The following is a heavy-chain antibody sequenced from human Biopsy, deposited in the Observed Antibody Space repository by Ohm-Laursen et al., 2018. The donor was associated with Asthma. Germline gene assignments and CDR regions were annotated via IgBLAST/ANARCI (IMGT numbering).Heavy chain of an antibody. J-gene: IGHJ6*02. Sequence: SDTLSLTCVVYPGSFSGFFWTWIRQSPGKGLEWIGETNERGVTNNNPSLKSRVIISMDTYWNRVSLKLTSVTAADTAVYYCARGPELDVWGQGTTVTVSS. CDR2: TNERGVT. V-gene: IGHV4-34*01. CDR3: ARGPELDV. CDR1: PGSFSGFF.